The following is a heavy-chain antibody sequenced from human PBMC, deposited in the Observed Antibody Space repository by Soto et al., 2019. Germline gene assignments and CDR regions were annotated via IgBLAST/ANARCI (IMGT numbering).Heavy chain of an antibody. V-gene: IGHV1-18*01. CDR1: GYTFSSYG. Sequence: QVQLVQSGAEVKKPGASVKVSCKASGYTFSSYGISWVRQAPGQGLEWMGWISAYNGNTKYAQKNQGRVTMTTDASMSTVYMELRSLRSDDTVVYYCARDSPPVDYWGQGTLVTVSS. J-gene: IGHJ4*02. CDR3: ARDSPPVDY. CDR2: ISAYNGNT.